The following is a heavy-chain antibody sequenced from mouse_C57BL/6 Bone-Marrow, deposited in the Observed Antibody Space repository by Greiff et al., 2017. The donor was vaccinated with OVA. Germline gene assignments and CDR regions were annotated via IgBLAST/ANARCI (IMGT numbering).Heavy chain of an antibody. J-gene: IGHJ3*01. D-gene: IGHD2-10*01. CDR3: ANPAYMAY. CDR1: GFTFSSYG. CDR2: ISSGGSYT. V-gene: IGHV5-6*01. Sequence: EVHLVESGGDLVKPGGSLKLSCAASGFTFSSYGMSWVRQTPDKRLEWVATISSGGSYTYYPDRVKGRFTISRDNAKNTLDLQMSSLKSEDTAMYYCANPAYMAYWGQGTLVTVAA.